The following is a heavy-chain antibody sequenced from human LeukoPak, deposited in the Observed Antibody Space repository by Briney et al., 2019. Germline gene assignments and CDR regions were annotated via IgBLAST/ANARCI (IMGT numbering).Heavy chain of an antibody. CDR1: GGSISSYY. CDR2: IYYSGST. V-gene: IGHV4-59*08. Sequence: SETLSLTCTVSGGSISSYYWSWIRQPPGKGLEWIGYIYYSGSTNYNPSLKSRVTISVDTSKNQFSLKLSSVTAADTAVYYCASRGSYGDYAPFDYWGQGTLVTVSS. D-gene: IGHD4-17*01. CDR3: ASRGSYGDYAPFDY. J-gene: IGHJ4*02.